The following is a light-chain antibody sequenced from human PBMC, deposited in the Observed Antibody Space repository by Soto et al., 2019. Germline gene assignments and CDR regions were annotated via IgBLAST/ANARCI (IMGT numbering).Light chain of an antibody. V-gene: IGKV3-11*01. Sequence: EIVLTQSPATLSLSPGDRATLSCRASQSVSSYLACYQQKPGQAPRLLIHDATNRATGIPARFSGSGSGTDFTLTISSLDLEDFAVYYCQQRSNWPPITFGQGTRLEI. CDR2: DAT. J-gene: IGKJ5*01. CDR1: QSVSSY. CDR3: QQRSNWPPIT.